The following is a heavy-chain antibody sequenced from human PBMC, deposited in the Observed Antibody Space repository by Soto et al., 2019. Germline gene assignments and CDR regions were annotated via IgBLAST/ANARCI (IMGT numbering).Heavy chain of an antibody. D-gene: IGHD3-10*01. Sequence: GGSLILSCAASGFTFNSYSMNWVRQAPGKGLEWVSYISSSSSTIYYADSVKGRFTISRDNAKNSLYLQMNSLRAEDTAVYYCARDYYGSGNPSDYWGQGTLVTVSS. CDR2: ISSSSSTI. V-gene: IGHV3-48*01. CDR1: GFTFNSYS. J-gene: IGHJ4*02. CDR3: ARDYYGSGNPSDY.